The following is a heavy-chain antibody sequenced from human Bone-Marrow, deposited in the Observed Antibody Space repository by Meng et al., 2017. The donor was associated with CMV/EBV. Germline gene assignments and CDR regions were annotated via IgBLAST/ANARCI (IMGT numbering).Heavy chain of an antibody. V-gene: IGHV4-61*01. Sequence: SETLSLTCTVSGGSVSSAYDYWSWIRQPPGKGLEWIGYIYYSGSTNYNPSLKSRVTMSVDTSKNQFSLKLSSVTAADTAVYYCARGTTGYSSSWLYYYGMDVWGQGTTVTVSS. D-gene: IGHD6-13*01. CDR3: ARGTTGYSSSWLYYYGMDV. CDR1: GGSVSSAYDY. J-gene: IGHJ6*02. CDR2: IYYSGST.